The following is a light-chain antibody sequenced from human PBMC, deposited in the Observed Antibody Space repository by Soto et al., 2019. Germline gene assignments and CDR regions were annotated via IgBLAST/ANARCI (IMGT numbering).Light chain of an antibody. Sequence: QSALTQPASVSGSRGQSVTISCTGTSSDVGAYNLVSWYQQYPGKVPKLIIYEVSNRPSGVSNRFSGSKSGNTASLTISGLQAEDEADYYCCTSYEGGGKYVFGTGTKLTVL. CDR2: EVS. V-gene: IGLV2-14*01. CDR1: SSDVGAYNL. CDR3: TSYEGGGKYV. J-gene: IGLJ1*01.